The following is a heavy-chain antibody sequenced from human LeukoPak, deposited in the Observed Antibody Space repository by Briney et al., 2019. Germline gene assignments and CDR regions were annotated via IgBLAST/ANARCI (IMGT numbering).Heavy chain of an antibody. D-gene: IGHD5-24*01. Sequence: GGSLRLSCAASGFTFSSYAMSWVRQAPGKGLEWVSVIYSGGSTYYADSVKGRFTISRDNSKNTLYLQMNSLRAEDTAVYYCARVRDGYNLAFDYWGQGTLVTVSS. CDR2: IYSGGST. V-gene: IGHV3-53*01. J-gene: IGHJ4*02. CDR3: ARVRDGYNLAFDY. CDR1: GFTFSSYA.